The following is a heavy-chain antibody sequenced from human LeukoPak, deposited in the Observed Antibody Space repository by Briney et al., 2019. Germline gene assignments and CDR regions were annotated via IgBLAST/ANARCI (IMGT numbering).Heavy chain of an antibody. CDR2: IYSGGSA. V-gene: IGHV3-66*02. D-gene: IGHD2-2*01. J-gene: IGHJ6*03. CDR3: ARDRPSYCSSTSCYPYYYYYYMDV. Sequence: GGSLRLSCAASGFTVSSNYMSWVRQAPGKGLEWVSVIYSGGSAYYADSVKGRFTISRDNSKNTLYLQMNSLRAEDTAVYYCARDRPSYCSSTSCYPYYYYYYMDVWGKGTTVTVSS. CDR1: GFTVSSNY.